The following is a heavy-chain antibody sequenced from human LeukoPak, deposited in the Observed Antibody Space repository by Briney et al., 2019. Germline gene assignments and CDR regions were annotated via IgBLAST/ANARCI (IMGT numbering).Heavy chain of an antibody. D-gene: IGHD2/OR15-2a*01. J-gene: IGHJ4*02. V-gene: IGHV4-34*01. CDR2: INHSGRT. Sequence: PSETLSLTCAVYGGSFSGYYWNWIRQPPGKGLEWIGEINHSGRTKYNPSLKSRVTISVDTSKNQFSLILSSVTAADTAVYYCATGQFLRDYWGQGTLVTVSS. CDR3: ATGQFLRDY. CDR1: GGSFSGYY.